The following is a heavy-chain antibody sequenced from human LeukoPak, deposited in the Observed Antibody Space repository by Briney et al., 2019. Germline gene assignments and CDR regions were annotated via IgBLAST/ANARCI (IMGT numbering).Heavy chain of an antibody. Sequence: SETLSLTCTVSGGSISSGDYYWSWIRQPPGKGLEWIGYIYYSGSTYYNLSLKSRVTISVDTSKNQFSLKLSSVTAADTAVYYCASRRYCTNGVCKLDAFDIWGQGTMVTVSS. CDR1: GGSISSGDYY. CDR2: IYYSGST. CDR3: ASRRYCTNGVCKLDAFDI. V-gene: IGHV4-30-4*01. D-gene: IGHD2-8*01. J-gene: IGHJ3*02.